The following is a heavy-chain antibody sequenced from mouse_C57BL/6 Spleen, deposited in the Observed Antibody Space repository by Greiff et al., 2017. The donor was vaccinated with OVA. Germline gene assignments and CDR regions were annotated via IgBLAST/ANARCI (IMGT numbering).Heavy chain of an antibody. CDR1: GFTFSDYG. J-gene: IGHJ4*01. CDR3: ARNDYDGGDYYAMDY. Sequence: EVKVVESGGGLVKPGGSLKLSCAASGFTFSDYGMHWVRQAPEKGLEWVAYISSGSSTIYYADTVKGRFTISRDNAKNTLFLQMTSLRSEDTAMYYCARNDYDGGDYYAMDYWGQGTSVTVSS. CDR2: ISSGSSTI. D-gene: IGHD2-4*01. V-gene: IGHV5-17*01.